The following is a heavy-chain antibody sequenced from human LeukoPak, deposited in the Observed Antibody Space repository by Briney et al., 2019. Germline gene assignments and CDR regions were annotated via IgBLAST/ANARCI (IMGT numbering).Heavy chain of an antibody. Sequence: PGGSLRLSCAASGFTFSTYWMTWVRQAPGKGLEWVASISSDGSGKYYMDSVKGRFTISRDNAKNSLFLQMNSLRAEVTAVHYCGRVRPGDADYWGQGTLVTVSS. CDR3: GRVRPGDADY. J-gene: IGHJ4*02. CDR1: GFTFSTYW. V-gene: IGHV3-7*01. D-gene: IGHD1-26*01. CDR2: ISSDGSGK.